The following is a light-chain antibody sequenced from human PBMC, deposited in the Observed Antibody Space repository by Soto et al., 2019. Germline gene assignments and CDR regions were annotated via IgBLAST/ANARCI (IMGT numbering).Light chain of an antibody. V-gene: IGKV1-9*01. CDR1: QGISSY. Sequence: DIQLTQSPSFLSASVGDRVTITCRASQGISSYLAWYQQRPGKAPKLLMYGASTLQSGVPSRFSGSASWTTFTITINNLQPEDFATYYCQQLNNFPRTFGQGTKVE. J-gene: IGKJ1*01. CDR2: GAS. CDR3: QQLNNFPRT.